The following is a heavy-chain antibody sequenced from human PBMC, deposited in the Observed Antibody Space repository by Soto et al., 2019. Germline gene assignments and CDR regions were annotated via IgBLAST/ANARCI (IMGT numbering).Heavy chain of an antibody. Sequence: QVQLVESGGGVVQPGRSLRLSCAASGFTFSVYGMQWVRQATGKGLEWVAVIWYDGSNKHYADSVKCRFTISRDKSRNTLDLEMNSLRAEDKAVYYCAGGSYFGDYWGQGTLVTVSS. V-gene: IGHV3-33*01. CDR1: GFTFSVYG. D-gene: IGHD1-26*01. CDR3: AGGSYFGDY. J-gene: IGHJ4*02. CDR2: IWYDGSNK.